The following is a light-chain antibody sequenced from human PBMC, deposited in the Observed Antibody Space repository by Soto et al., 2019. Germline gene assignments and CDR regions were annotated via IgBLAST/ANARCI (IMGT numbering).Light chain of an antibody. Sequence: DIVMTQSPLSLPVTPGEPASISCRSSQSLLHSNGYNYLDWYLQKPGQSPQLLIYLGSNRASGVPDRCSSSGSGTDFTLKISRVEAEDVGFYYCMQALQTGTFGPGTKVDIK. V-gene: IGKV2-28*01. J-gene: IGKJ3*01. CDR1: QSLLHSNGYNY. CDR3: MQALQTGT. CDR2: LGS.